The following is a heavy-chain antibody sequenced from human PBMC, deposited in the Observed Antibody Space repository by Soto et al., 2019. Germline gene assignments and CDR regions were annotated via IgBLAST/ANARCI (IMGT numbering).Heavy chain of an antibody. CDR2: IYWDDDK. Sequence: QITLKESGPTLVKPTQTLTLTCTFSGFSLSSTRMAVGWIRQPPGKALEWLALIYWDDDKRYSPFLKSRLTITKDTSKNQVVLTMSNMDPVDTARYYCAHIVVAGLGYYFDYLRQGTLVTVSS. CDR1: GFSLSSTRMA. CDR3: AHIVVAGLGYYFDY. D-gene: IGHD6-19*01. J-gene: IGHJ4*02. V-gene: IGHV2-5*02.